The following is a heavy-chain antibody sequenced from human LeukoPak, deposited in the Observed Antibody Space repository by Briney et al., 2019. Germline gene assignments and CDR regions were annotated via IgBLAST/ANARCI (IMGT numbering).Heavy chain of an antibody. Sequence: PSETLSLTCTVSGGSISSSSYYWGWIRQPPGKELEWIGSIYYSGSTYYNPSLKSRVTITVDTSKNQFSLKLSSVTAADTAVYYCARAGYSGSYCDYWGQGTLVTVSS. D-gene: IGHD1-26*01. CDR2: IYYSGST. V-gene: IGHV4-39*01. CDR3: ARAGYSGSYCDY. CDR1: GGSISSSSYY. J-gene: IGHJ4*02.